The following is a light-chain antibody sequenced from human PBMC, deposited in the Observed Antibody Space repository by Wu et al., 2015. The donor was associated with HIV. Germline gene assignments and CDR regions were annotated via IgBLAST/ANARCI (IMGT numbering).Light chain of an antibody. CDR1: QSVRSNY. Sequence: EIVLAQSPGFLSLSPGERATLFCRASQSVRSNYLAWYQHKVGQAPRLLIFGASNRATGIPXRFSGSGSGTDFTLTIRRLESEDFAVYYCQQYATSPRTFGQGTRVEV. CDR3: QQYATSPRT. CDR2: GAS. V-gene: IGKV3-20*01. J-gene: IGKJ1*01.